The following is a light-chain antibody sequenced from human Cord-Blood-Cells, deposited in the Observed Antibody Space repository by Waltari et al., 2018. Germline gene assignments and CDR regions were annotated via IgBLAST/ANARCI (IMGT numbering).Light chain of an antibody. V-gene: IGLV2-23*01. CDR1: RSDVGSYNL. J-gene: IGLJ1*01. Sequence: QSALTQPASVSGSPGQSITISCTGTRSDVGSYNLVSWYQQPPGKAPKLMIYEGSKRPAGVSNRVSGSKSGNTASLTISGLQAEDEADYYCCSYAGSSTYVFGTGTKVTVL. CDR3: CSYAGSSTYV. CDR2: EGS.